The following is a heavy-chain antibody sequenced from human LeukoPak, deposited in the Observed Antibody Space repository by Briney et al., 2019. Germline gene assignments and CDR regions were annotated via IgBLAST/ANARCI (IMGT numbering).Heavy chain of an antibody. CDR3: AADREYCSGGSCYLDAFDI. D-gene: IGHD2-15*01. CDR2: IVVGSGNT. CDR1: EFTFTSSA. J-gene: IGHJ3*02. V-gene: IGHV1-58*02. Sequence: SVKISCKASEFTFTSSAMQWVRQARGQRLEWIGWIVVGSGNTNYAQKFQERVTITRDMSTSTAYMELSSLRSEDTAVYYCAADREYCSGGSCYLDAFDIWGQGTMVTVSS.